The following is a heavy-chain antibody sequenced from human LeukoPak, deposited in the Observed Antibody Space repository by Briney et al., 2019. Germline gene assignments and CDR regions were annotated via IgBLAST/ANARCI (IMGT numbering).Heavy chain of an antibody. V-gene: IGHV3-23*01. CDR1: GFTFSSYA. Sequence: GGSLRLSCAASGFTFSSYAMSWVRQTPGKGLEWVSAISGSGGSTYYADSVKGRFTISRDNSKNTLYLQMNSLRAEDTAVYYCAKEEGDFWSGYSFDYWGQGTLVTVSS. CDR3: AKEEGDFWSGYSFDY. D-gene: IGHD3-3*01. J-gene: IGHJ4*02. CDR2: ISGSGGST.